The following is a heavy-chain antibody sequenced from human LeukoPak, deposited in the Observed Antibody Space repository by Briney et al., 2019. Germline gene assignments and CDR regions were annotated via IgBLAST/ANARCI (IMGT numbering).Heavy chain of an antibody. CDR3: ARDAYCSSTSCYTPGAFDI. Sequence: GRSLRLSCAASGFTYSSYAMHWVRQAPGKGLEWVAVISYDGSNKYYADSVKGRFTISRDNAKNSLYLQMNSLRAEDTAVYYCARDAYCSSTSCYTPGAFDIWGQGTMVTVSS. CDR2: ISYDGSNK. D-gene: IGHD2-2*02. J-gene: IGHJ3*02. V-gene: IGHV3-30-3*01. CDR1: GFTYSSYA.